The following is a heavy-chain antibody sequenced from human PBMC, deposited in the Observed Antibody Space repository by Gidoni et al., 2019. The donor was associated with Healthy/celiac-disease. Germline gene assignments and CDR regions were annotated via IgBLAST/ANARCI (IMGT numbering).Heavy chain of an antibody. V-gene: IGHV3-21*01. CDR1: GLTFSSYN. CDR2: ISSSSNYV. J-gene: IGHJ6*02. D-gene: IGHD2-2*01. Sequence: EVHLVESGGGLVKPGGSLRLSCAASGLTFSSYNMNWVRQAPGKGLEWVSSISSSSNYVYYADSVKGRFTISRDNARNSLYLQMNSLRAEDTAVYYCARSKDQAVVEHGRWDVWGQGTTVTVSS. CDR3: ARSKDQAVVEHGRWDV.